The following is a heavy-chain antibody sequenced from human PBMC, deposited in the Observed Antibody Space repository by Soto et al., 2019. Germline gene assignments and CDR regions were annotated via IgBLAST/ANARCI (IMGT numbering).Heavy chain of an antibody. CDR1: GFTFSSYA. Sequence: EVQLLESGGGLVQPGGSLRLSCAACGFTFSSYAMSWVRQAPGKGLEWVSAISGSGGSTYYADSVKGRFTISRDNSKNTLYLQMNSLRAEDTAVYYCAKDREWAGTYDYWGQGTLVTVSS. CDR3: AKDREWAGTYDY. CDR2: ISGSGGST. D-gene: IGHD1-1*01. J-gene: IGHJ4*02. V-gene: IGHV3-23*01.